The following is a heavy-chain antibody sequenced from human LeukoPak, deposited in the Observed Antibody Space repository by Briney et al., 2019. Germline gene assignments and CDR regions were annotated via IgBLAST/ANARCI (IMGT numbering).Heavy chain of an antibody. J-gene: IGHJ4*02. CDR3: ARLSLDYYDTSGYYLNDY. V-gene: IGHV4-34*01. Sequence: PSETLSLTCAVYGGSFSGYYWSWIRQPPGKGLEWIGEINHSGSTNYNPSLKSRVTISVDTSKNQFSLKLSSVTVADTAVYYCARLSLDYYDTSGYYLNDYWGQGTLVTVSS. D-gene: IGHD3-22*01. CDR1: GGSFSGYY. CDR2: INHSGST.